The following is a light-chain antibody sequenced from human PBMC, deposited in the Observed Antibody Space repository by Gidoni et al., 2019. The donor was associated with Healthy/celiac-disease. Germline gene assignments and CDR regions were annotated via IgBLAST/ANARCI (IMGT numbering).Light chain of an antibody. V-gene: IGKV3-20*01. Sequence: ERVLTQSPGTLALSPGERATLSCRASQSVSSSYLAWYQQKPGQAPRLLIYGASSRATVIPDMFRGSGSGTDFTLTISRLEPEDFAVYYCQQYGSSPLYTFGQGTKLEIK. J-gene: IGKJ2*01. CDR3: QQYGSSPLYT. CDR2: GAS. CDR1: QSVSSSY.